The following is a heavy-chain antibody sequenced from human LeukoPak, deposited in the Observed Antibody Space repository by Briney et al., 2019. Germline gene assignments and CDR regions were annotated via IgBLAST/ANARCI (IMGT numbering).Heavy chain of an antibody. CDR2: ISAYNGNT. Sequence: ASVKVSCKASGYTFTSYGISWVRQAPGQGREGMGWISAYNGNTNYAQKLQGSVTITKATSTSTAYMELRSLRSDATAVYSCARGDHPVSWAEYWGQGPLVPVSS. J-gene: IGHJ4*02. V-gene: IGHV1-18*01. D-gene: IGHD6-13*01. CDR3: ARGDHPVSWAEY. CDR1: GYTFTSYG.